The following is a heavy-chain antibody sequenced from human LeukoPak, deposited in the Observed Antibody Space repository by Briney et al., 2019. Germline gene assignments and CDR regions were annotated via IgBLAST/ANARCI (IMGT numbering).Heavy chain of an antibody. V-gene: IGHV3-21*01. D-gene: IGHD3-10*01. CDR3: LAYRDYYYYMDV. Sequence: SGGSLRLSCAASGFTFSSYSMNWVRQAPGKGLEWVSSISSSSSYIYYADSVKGRFTISRDNAKNSLYLQMNSLRAEDTAVYYCLAYRDYYYYMDVWGKGTTVTVSS. J-gene: IGHJ6*03. CDR2: ISSSSSYI. CDR1: GFTFSSYS.